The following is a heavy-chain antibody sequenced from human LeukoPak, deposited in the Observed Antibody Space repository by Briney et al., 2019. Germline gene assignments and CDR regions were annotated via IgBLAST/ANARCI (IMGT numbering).Heavy chain of an antibody. D-gene: IGHD2/OR15-2a*01. Sequence: KTSETLSLTCTVSGGSISSSRYYWGWIRQPPGKGLEWIGSIYYSGSTYYNPSLKSRVTISVDTSKNQFSLKLSSVTAADTAVYYCARKNSHYFDYWGQGTLVTVSS. J-gene: IGHJ4*02. CDR3: ARKNSHYFDY. CDR1: GGSISSSRYY. V-gene: IGHV4-39*01. CDR2: IYYSGST.